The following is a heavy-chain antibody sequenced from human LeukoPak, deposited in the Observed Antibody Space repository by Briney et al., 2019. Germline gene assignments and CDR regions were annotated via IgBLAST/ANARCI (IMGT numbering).Heavy chain of an antibody. D-gene: IGHD1-1*01. CDR1: GFTFTNYW. J-gene: IGHJ3*02. CDR3: ARDPTTSQGSDAYDI. Sequence: GGSLRLSCAASGFTFTNYWMGWVRQAPGKGLEWVANIKPDGSEKYYLDSVKGRSTISRDNAKNSLNLQMGSLRAEDTAVYYCARDPTTSQGSDAYDIWGQGTRVTVSS. CDR2: IKPDGSEK. V-gene: IGHV3-7*01.